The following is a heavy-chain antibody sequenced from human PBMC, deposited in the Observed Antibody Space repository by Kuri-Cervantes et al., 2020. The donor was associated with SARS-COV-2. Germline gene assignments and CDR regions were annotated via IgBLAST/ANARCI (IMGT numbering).Heavy chain of an antibody. CDR2: INHSGST. V-gene: IGHV4-34*01. Sequence: SQTLSLTCAVYGRSFSGYYWNWIRQPPGKGLEWIGEINHSGSTNYNPSLKSRVTISVDTSKNQFSLKLSSVTAAETAVYYCARGRSGRNYEFWSGYNTPVDYWGQGTLVTVSS. CDR3: ARGRSGRNYEFWSGYNTPVDY. D-gene: IGHD3-3*01. J-gene: IGHJ4*02. CDR1: GRSFSGYY.